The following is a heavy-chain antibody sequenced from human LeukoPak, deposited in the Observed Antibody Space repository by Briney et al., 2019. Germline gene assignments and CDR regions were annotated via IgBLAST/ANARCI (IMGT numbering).Heavy chain of an antibody. CDR3: AKGTDYGDYDRYWYFDL. Sequence: GGSLRLSCAASGFTFSSYAMSWVRQAPGKGLEWVSAISGSGGSTYYADSVKGRFTISKDNSRNTLYLQVNSLRAEDTAVYYCAKGTDYGDYDRYWYFDLWGRGTLVTVSS. D-gene: IGHD4-17*01. CDR2: ISGSGGST. V-gene: IGHV3-23*01. J-gene: IGHJ2*01. CDR1: GFTFSSYA.